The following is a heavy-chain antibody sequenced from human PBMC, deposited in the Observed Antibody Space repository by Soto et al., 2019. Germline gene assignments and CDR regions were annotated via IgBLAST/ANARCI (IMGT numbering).Heavy chain of an antibody. V-gene: IGHV3-23*01. J-gene: IGHJ6*03. CDR2: ISGSGGST. CDR3: GYCSGEDYYYYYMDV. Sequence: EVQLLESGGGLVQPGGSLRLSCPASGFTFSSYAMSWVRQAPGKGLEWVSAISGSGGSTYYADSVKGRFTISRDNSKNTLYLQMNSLRAEDTAVYYCGYCSGEDYYYYYMDVWGKGTTVTVSS. D-gene: IGHD2-15*01. CDR1: GFTFSSYA.